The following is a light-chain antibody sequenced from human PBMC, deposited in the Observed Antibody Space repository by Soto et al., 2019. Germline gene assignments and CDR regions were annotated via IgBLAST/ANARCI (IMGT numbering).Light chain of an antibody. Sequence: VMTQSPATLSVSPGERVVLTCRASLSVTTNLAWYQQKPGQSPSLLISGASTRATGVPARFSGSGSGTEFTLTISNLQSEDFAVYFCHQYSNWPGTFGQGTKVDIK. CDR1: LSVTTN. CDR2: GAS. V-gene: IGKV3-15*01. J-gene: IGKJ1*01. CDR3: HQYSNWPGT.